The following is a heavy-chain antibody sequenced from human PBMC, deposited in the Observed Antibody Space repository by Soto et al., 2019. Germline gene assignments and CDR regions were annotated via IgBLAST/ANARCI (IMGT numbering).Heavy chain of an antibody. Sequence: QVQLQESGPGLVEPSQTLSLTCTVSGGSISSAGYYWSWIRQRPGKGLEWIGYIYFSGVTYYNPSLESWVTISVDTSKNQCSLRLSSVTAADTAVYYCARDPWRTPPEAAFDVWGQGTKVTVSS. J-gene: IGHJ3*01. V-gene: IGHV4-31*03. CDR3: ARDPWRTPPEAAFDV. D-gene: IGHD1-1*01. CDR2: IYFSGVT. CDR1: GGSISSAGYY.